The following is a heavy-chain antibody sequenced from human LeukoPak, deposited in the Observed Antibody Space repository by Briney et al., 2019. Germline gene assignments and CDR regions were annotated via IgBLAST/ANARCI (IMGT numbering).Heavy chain of an antibody. J-gene: IGHJ5*02. CDR3: ARDRGRNIVVVPAAMYWFDP. CDR2: INPSGGST. D-gene: IGHD2-2*01. V-gene: IGHV1-46*01. CDR1: GYTFTSYY. Sequence: ASVKVSCKASGYTFTSYYMHWVRQAPGQGLEWMGIINPSGGSTSYAQKFQGRVTMTRDMSTSTVYMELSSLRSEDTAVYYCARDRGRNIVVVPAAMYWFDPWGQGTLVTVPS.